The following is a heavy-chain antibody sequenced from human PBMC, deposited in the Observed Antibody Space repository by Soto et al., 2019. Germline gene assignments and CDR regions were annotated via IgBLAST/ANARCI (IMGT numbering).Heavy chain of an antibody. CDR2: IYPGDSDS. CDR1: GYSFVSYW. V-gene: IGHV5-51*01. D-gene: IGHD5-18*01. Sequence: PGESLKISCKGSGYSFVSYWIAWVRQRPGKGLEWMGIIYPGDSDSTYSPSFQGQVTLSVDKSINTVFLQWSSLEASDTAMYYCARTDGYEIEYWGQGNKVTVSS. CDR3: ARTDGYEIEY. J-gene: IGHJ4*02.